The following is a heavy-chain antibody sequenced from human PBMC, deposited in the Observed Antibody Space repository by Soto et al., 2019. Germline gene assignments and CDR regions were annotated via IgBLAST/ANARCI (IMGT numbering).Heavy chain of an antibody. Sequence: EVQLVESGGGLVKPGGSLRLSCAASGFTFSNAWMNWVRQAPGKGLEWVGRIKSKTDGGTTDYAAPVKGRFTISRGDSKNLLNLQMHSPKTEDSAVYYCATETSAYYYDSSGYYYIDYWGQGTLVTVSS. J-gene: IGHJ4*02. CDR1: GFTFSNAW. D-gene: IGHD3-22*01. CDR3: ATETSAYYYDSSGYYYIDY. V-gene: IGHV3-15*07. CDR2: IKSKTDGGTT.